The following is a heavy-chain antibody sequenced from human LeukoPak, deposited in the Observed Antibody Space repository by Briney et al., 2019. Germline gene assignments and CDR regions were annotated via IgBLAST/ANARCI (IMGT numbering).Heavy chain of an antibody. CDR2: ISYDGSNK. CDR1: GFTFSSYA. Sequence: QPGRSLRLSCAASGFTFSSYAMHWVRQAPGKGLEWVAVISYDGSNKYYADSVKGRFTISRDNSKNTLYLQMNSLRAEDTAVYYCARSNSGYDRGAFDIWGQGTMVTVSS. CDR3: ARSNSGYDRGAFDI. J-gene: IGHJ3*02. D-gene: IGHD5-12*01. V-gene: IGHV3-30-3*01.